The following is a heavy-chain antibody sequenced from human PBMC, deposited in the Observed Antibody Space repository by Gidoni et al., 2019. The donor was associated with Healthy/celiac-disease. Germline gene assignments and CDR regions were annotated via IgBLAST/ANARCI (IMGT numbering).Heavy chain of an antibody. J-gene: IGHJ6*02. D-gene: IGHD2-2*01. V-gene: IGHV1-69*04. CDR2: IIPILGIA. CDR3: ARDEAKNIVVVPAALSRYYYYGMDV. CDR1: GGTFSSYA. Sequence: QVQLVQSGAEVKKPGSSVTVSCKASGGTFSSYAISWVRQAPGQGLEWMGRIIPILGIANYAQKFQCRVTITADKSTRTAYMDLGSLGSEDTAVYYCARDEAKNIVVVPAALSRYYYYGMDVWGQGTTVTVSS.